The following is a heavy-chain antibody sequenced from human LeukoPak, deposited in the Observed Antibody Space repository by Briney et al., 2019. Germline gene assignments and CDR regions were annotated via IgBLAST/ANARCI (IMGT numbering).Heavy chain of an antibody. Sequence: PGGSLRLSCAASGFTFSSYGMSWVRQAPGKGLEWVSAISGSGGSTYYADSVKGRFTISRDNSKNTLYLQMNSLKTEDTAVYYCTTYNWNYGMFDPWGQGTLVTVSS. J-gene: IGHJ5*02. CDR3: TTYNWNYGMFDP. CDR1: GFTFSSYG. D-gene: IGHD1-7*01. CDR2: ISGSGGST. V-gene: IGHV3-23*01.